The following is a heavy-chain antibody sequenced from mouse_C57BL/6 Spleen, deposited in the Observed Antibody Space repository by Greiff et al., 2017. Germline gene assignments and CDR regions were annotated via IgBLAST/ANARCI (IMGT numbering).Heavy chain of an antibody. V-gene: IGHV5-6*01. CDR2: ISSGGSYT. D-gene: IGHD1-1*01. J-gene: IGHJ1*03. Sequence: EVKLVESGGDLVKPGGSLKLSCAASGFTFSSYGMSWVRQTPDKRLEWVATISSGGSYTYYPDSVKGRFTISRDNAKNTLYLQMSSLKSEDTAMYYCARLGIYYGSSLWYFDVWGTGTTVTVSS. CDR1: GFTFSSYG. CDR3: ARLGIYYGSSLWYFDV.